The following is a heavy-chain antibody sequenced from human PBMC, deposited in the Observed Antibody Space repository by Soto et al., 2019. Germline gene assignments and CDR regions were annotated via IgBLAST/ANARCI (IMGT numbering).Heavy chain of an antibody. D-gene: IGHD3-22*01. V-gene: IGHV3-23*01. CDR1: GFTFSSYA. Sequence: EVQMLESGGGLVQPGGSLRLSCAASGFTFSSYAMSWVRQAPGKGLEWVSGISGSGDTTYYTDSVKGRFTISRDNSKNTQYLQLNSLSAEDTAAYYCAKDHPITRIVVGYFDYWGQGTLVTVSS. CDR3: AKDHPITRIVVGYFDY. J-gene: IGHJ4*02. CDR2: ISGSGDTT.